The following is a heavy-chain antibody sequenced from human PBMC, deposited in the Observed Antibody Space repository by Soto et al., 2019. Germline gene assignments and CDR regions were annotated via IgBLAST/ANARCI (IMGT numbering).Heavy chain of an antibody. CDR3: AKGIGYCSSTSCYTGLYYYYGMDV. J-gene: IGHJ6*02. Sequence: QVQLVESGGGVVQPGRSLRLSCAASGFTFSSYGMHWVRQAPGKGLEWVAVISYDGSNKYYADSVKGRFTISRDNSKNTLYLQMNSLRAEDTGVYYCAKGIGYCSSTSCYTGLYYYYGMDVWGQGTTVTVSS. D-gene: IGHD2-2*02. CDR2: ISYDGSNK. V-gene: IGHV3-30*18. CDR1: GFTFSSYG.